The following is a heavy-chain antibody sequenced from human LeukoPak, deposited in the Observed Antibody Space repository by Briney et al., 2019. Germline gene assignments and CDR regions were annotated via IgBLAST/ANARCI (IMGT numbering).Heavy chain of an antibody. V-gene: IGHV3-30*02. D-gene: IGHD3-3*01. CDR2: IRYDGSSK. CDR3: ARDYQYDFWSGNWFDP. Sequence: PGGSLRLSCAASGFTFSSYGMHWVRQAPGKGLEWVAFIRYDGSSKYYADSVKGRFTISRDNSKKTLYLQTNSLRAEDTAVYYCARDYQYDFWSGNWFDPWGQGTLVTVSS. J-gene: IGHJ5*02. CDR1: GFTFSSYG.